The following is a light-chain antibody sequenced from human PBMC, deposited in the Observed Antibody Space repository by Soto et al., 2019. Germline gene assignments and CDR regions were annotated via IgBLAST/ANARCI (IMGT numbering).Light chain of an antibody. V-gene: IGKV3-15*01. CDR1: QSVSSN. CDR2: GAS. Sequence: EIVMTQSPATLSVSPGERATISCRASQSVSSNLAWYQQKPGQAPRLLIYGASTRSTGIPARFSGSRSGTDFTLTISSLKSEDFAVYYCQQYNNWPSWTFGPGTKVELK. J-gene: IGKJ1*01. CDR3: QQYNNWPSWT.